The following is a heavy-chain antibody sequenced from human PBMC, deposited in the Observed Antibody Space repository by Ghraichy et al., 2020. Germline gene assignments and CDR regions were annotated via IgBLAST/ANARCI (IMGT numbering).Heavy chain of an antibody. J-gene: IGHJ6*02. CDR3: ARLIRGSSPNYYYYYGMDV. Sequence: SETLSLTCAVSGGSISSSNWWSWVRQPPGKGLEWIGEIYHSGSTNYNPSLKSRVTISVDKSKNQFSLKLSSVTAADTAVYYCARLIRGSSPNYYYYYGMDVWGQGTTVTVSS. CDR1: GGSISSSNW. V-gene: IGHV4-4*02. CDR2: IYHSGST. D-gene: IGHD6-6*01.